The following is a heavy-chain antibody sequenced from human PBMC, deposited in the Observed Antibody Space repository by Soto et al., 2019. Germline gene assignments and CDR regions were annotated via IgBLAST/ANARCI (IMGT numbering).Heavy chain of an antibody. CDR3: AKGYDSSGYYYGAGDY. V-gene: IGHV3-23*01. J-gene: IGHJ4*02. Sequence: GGSLRLSCAAPGFTFSSYAMSWVRQAPGKGLEWVSAISGSGGSTYYADSVKGRFTISRDNSKNTLYLQMNSLRAEDTAVYYCAKGYDSSGYYYGAGDYWGQGTLVTVSS. CDR2: ISGSGGST. D-gene: IGHD3-22*01. CDR1: GFTFSSYA.